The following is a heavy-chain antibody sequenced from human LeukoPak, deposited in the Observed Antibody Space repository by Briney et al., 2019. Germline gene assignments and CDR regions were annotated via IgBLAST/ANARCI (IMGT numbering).Heavy chain of an antibody. V-gene: IGHV1-69*01. J-gene: IGHJ4*02. CDR1: GGTVSIYA. D-gene: IGHD6-13*01. CDR2: IIPIFGTA. Sequence: SVNVSCKASGGTVSIYAISWVRQAPGQGLEWMGGIIPIFGTANYAQKFQGRVTITADESTSTAYMELSSLRSEDTAVYYCASGSGSSSWYDLGALDYWGQGTLVTVSS. CDR3: ASGSGSSSWYDLGALDY.